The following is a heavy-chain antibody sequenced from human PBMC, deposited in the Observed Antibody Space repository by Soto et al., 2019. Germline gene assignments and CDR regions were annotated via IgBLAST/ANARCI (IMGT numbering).Heavy chain of an antibody. V-gene: IGHV3-23*01. CDR3: TRASSDRNHMEV. Sequence: PGGSLRLSCAASGFTFGNFVMRWVRQTPGKGLEWVSTITESGGDTYYTDSVKGRFTISRDNSKNTLYLQMTSLRAEDTALYYCTRASSDRNHMEVWGQGTTVTV. J-gene: IGHJ6*02. CDR2: ITESGGDT. CDR1: GFTFGNFV.